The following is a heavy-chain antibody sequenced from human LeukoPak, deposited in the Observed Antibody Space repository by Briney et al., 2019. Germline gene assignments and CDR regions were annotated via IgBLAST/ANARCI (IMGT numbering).Heavy chain of an antibody. CDR1: GGSISSYY. Sequence: PSETLSLTCTVSGGSISSYYWSWIRQPPGKGLERIGYIYYSGSTNYNPSLKSRVTISVDTSKNQFSLKLSSVTAADTAVYYCARAYDSSGYYYGWGQGTLVTVSS. CDR2: IYYSGST. CDR3: ARAYDSSGYYYG. V-gene: IGHV4-59*08. D-gene: IGHD3-22*01. J-gene: IGHJ4*02.